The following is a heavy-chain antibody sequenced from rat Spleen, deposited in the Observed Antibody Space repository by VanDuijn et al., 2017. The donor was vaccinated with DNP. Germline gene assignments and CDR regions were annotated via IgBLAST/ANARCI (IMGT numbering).Heavy chain of an antibody. D-gene: IGHD1-11*01. J-gene: IGHJ2*01. CDR3: AKHDGTEGIDFDY. CDR1: GSSITSRYK. CDR2: ISYSGST. Sequence: EVQLQESGPGLVRPSQSLSLTCSVTGSSITSRYKWNWIRKFPGNKMEYIGHISYSGSTNYNPSLKSRFSITRDTSKNQFFLQLNSVTTEDTATYYCAKHDGTEGIDFDYWGQGVMVTVSS. V-gene: IGHV3-1*01.